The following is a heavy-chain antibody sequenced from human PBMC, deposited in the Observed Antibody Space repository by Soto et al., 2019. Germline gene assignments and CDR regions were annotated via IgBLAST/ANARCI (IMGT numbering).Heavy chain of an antibody. D-gene: IGHD5-12*01. Sequence: GGSLRLSCAASGFTFTSYGMHWVRQVPGKGMEWVAVISSDGSNTYYADSVKGRSTISRDNSKNTLYLHMNSLRAEDTAVYYCAEDTDISGAFEIWGQGTMVTVSS. V-gene: IGHV3-30*18. CDR1: GFTFTSYG. CDR2: ISSDGSNT. J-gene: IGHJ3*02. CDR3: AEDTDISGAFEI.